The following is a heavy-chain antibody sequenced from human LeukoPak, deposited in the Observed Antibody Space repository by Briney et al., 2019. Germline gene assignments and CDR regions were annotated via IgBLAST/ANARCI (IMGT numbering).Heavy chain of an antibody. CDR3: ASYYYGSAITG. V-gene: IGHV4-39*01. J-gene: IGHJ4*02. CDR2: IYYSGST. Sequence: SETLSLTCTVSGGSISSSSYYWGWIRQPPGKGLEWIGSIYYSGSTYYNPSLKSRVTISVDTSKNQFSLKLRSVTAADTAVYYCASYYYGSAITGWGQGTLVTVSS. D-gene: IGHD3-10*01. CDR1: GGSISSSSYY.